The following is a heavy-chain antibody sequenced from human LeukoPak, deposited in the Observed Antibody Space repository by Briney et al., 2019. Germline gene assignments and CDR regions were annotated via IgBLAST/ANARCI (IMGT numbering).Heavy chain of an antibody. CDR3: AKDLHYGSADY. D-gene: IGHD3-10*01. J-gene: IGHJ4*02. V-gene: IGHV3-74*01. CDR2: INPDGSTT. Sequence: GGSLRLSCAPTGFTFSNYWMHWVREDPGKALVWVSFINPDGSTTNYADSVKGRFTISRDNAKNALYLQMNSLRAEDTAVYYCAKDLHYGSADYWGQGTLVTVSS. CDR1: GFTFSNYW.